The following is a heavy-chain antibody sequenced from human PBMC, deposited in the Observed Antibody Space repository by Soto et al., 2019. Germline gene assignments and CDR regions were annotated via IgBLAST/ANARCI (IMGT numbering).Heavy chain of an antibody. CDR1: GYSFTSYW. CDR2: IYPGDSDT. V-gene: IGHV5-51*01. Sequence: PGESLKISCKGSGYSFTSYWIGWVRQMPGKGLEWMGIIYPGDSDTRYSPSFQGQVTISADKSISTAYLQWSSLQASDTAMYYCARNSIAAATRRYYYGMDVWGQGTTVTVSS. J-gene: IGHJ6*02. D-gene: IGHD6-13*01. CDR3: ARNSIAAATRRYYYGMDV.